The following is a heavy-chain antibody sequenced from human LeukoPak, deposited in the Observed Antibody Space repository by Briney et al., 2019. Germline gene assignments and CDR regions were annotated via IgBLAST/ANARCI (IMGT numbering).Heavy chain of an antibody. CDR2: IYYIVNT. CDR3: ARVGSGSFDY. V-gene: IGHV4-59*01. Sequence: SETLSLTCTVSGGSLSSYYWSWLRQPPGKGLEWIGYIYYIVNTNDNPSLKSRVTISIDTSKNQFYLKMSSVTAADTAVYYCARVGSGSFDYWGQGTLVTVSS. CDR1: GGSLSSYY. J-gene: IGHJ4*02. D-gene: IGHD1-26*01.